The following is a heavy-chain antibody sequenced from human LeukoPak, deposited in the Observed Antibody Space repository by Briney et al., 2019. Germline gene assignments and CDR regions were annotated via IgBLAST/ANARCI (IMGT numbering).Heavy chain of an antibody. Sequence: GGSLRLSCAASGFTFSNYGMHWVRQAPGKGLEWVAFIRYDASNQYYAHSVKGRFTISRDNSKNTLYLQMNSLRAEDTAVYYCARHRSGGSQDDAFDIWGQGTMVTVSS. CDR1: GFTFSNYG. J-gene: IGHJ3*02. CDR3: ARHRSGGSQDDAFDI. V-gene: IGHV3-30*02. D-gene: IGHD2-15*01. CDR2: IRYDASNQ.